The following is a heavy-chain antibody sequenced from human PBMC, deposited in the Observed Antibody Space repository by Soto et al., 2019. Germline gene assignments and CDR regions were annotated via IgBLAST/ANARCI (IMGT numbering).Heavy chain of an antibody. CDR3: TRGTAMVTTSQDDFYFGMDV. V-gene: IGHV1-69*01. D-gene: IGHD5-18*01. Sequence: QAQLVQSGSEVKKPGSSIQVSCQSSGGTFTNYGFSWVRQAPGQGLEWMGGILPIFGTTNYAQRFQGRFTITADESTRTISMKLSSLRSDDTALYYCTRGTAMVTTSQDDFYFGMDVWGQGTTVTVS. CDR1: GGTFTNYG. CDR2: ILPIFGTT. J-gene: IGHJ6*02.